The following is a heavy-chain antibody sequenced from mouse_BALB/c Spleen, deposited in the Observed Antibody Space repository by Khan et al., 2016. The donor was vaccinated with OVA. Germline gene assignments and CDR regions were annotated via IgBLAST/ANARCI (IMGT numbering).Heavy chain of an antibody. J-gene: IGHJ2*01. CDR3: ARHEGYYYGDYFDY. V-gene: IGHV3-6*02. Sequence: EVQLQESGPGLVKPSQSLSLTCSVTGYLITSGCYWNWIRQFPGKKLEWMGHISYDGNKNYNPSLKNRISITRDTSKNQFFLRLNSVTTEDTATYYCARHEGYYYGDYFDYWGQGTTLTVSS. D-gene: IGHD1-1*01. CDR1: GYLITSGCY. CDR2: ISYDGNK.